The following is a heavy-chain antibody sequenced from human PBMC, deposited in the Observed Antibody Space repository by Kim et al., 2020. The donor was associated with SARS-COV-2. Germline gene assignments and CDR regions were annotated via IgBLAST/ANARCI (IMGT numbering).Heavy chain of an antibody. Sequence: SVKVSCKASGGTFSSYTISWVRQAPGQGLEWMGRIIPILGIANYAQKFQGRVTITADKSTSTAYMELSSLRSEDTAVYYCARDRSQTDYYDSSGYSFWFDPWGQGTLFTVSS. CDR1: GGTFSSYT. D-gene: IGHD3-22*01. CDR3: ARDRSQTDYYDSSGYSFWFDP. V-gene: IGHV1-69*04. CDR2: IIPILGIA. J-gene: IGHJ5*02.